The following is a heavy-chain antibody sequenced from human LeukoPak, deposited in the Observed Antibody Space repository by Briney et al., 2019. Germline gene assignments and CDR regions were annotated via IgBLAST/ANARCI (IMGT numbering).Heavy chain of an antibody. V-gene: IGHV3-11*01. D-gene: IGHD3-10*01. CDR2: VSSGGDSI. CDR1: HFVFSDHY. CDR3: VRELDGEYASGTLFDL. Sequence: GGSLRLSCAASHFVFSDHYMSWVRQAPGKGLEWVAYVSSGGDSILYADSVRGRFATSRDNAKNSLYLQINSLRVEDTAVYYCVRELDGEYASGTLFDLWGQGNMVTVSS. J-gene: IGHJ4*02.